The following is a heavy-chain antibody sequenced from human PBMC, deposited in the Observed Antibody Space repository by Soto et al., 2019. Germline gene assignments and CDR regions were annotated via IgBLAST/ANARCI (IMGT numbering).Heavy chain of an antibody. Sequence: GGSLRLSCAASGFTFSSYAMHWVRQAPGKGLEWVAVISYDGSNKYYADSVKGRFTISRDNSKNTLYLQMNSLRAEDTAVYYCARDHNTIVVVITNHYYYYGMDVWGQGTTVTVSS. CDR1: GFTFSSYA. CDR3: ARDHNTIVVVITNHYYYYGMDV. V-gene: IGHV3-30-3*01. D-gene: IGHD3-22*01. CDR2: ISYDGSNK. J-gene: IGHJ6*02.